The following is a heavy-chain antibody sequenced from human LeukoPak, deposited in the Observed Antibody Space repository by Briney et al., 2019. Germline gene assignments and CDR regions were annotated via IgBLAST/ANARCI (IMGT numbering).Heavy chain of an antibody. J-gene: IGHJ6*02. CDR1: GGSISSYF. CDR3: ARDMTRAVPIPGTYYYAYAMDV. D-gene: IGHD6-13*01. V-gene: IGHV4-59*01. Sequence: SETLSLTCTVSGGSISSYFWNWIPQSPGKGLEWVGYVYYMGSTNYNPSLKSRVTISVDTSKNQFSLELSSVTAADTAVYYCARDMTRAVPIPGTYYYAYAMDVWGQGTTVTVSS. CDR2: VYYMGST.